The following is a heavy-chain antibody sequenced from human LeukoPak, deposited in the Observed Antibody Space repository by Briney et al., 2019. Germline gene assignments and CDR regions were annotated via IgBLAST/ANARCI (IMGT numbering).Heavy chain of an antibody. CDR3: AKDGRGLSNWFDP. CDR1: GFTFSSYG. J-gene: IGHJ5*02. D-gene: IGHD3/OR15-3a*01. CDR2: ISGSGGST. Sequence: GGSLRLSCAASGFTFSSYGMSWVRQAPGKGLEWVSGISGSGGSTYYADSVKGRLTISRDNSKNTLYLQMNSLRAEDTAVYYCAKDGRGLSNWFDPWGQGTLVTVSS. V-gene: IGHV3-23*01.